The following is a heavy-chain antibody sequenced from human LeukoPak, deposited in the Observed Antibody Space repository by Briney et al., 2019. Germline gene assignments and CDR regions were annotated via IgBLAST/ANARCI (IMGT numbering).Heavy chain of an antibody. D-gene: IGHD6-19*01. J-gene: IGHJ4*02. V-gene: IGHV5-51*01. Sequence: GESLKISCKGSGYSFTSYWFGWVRQMPGKGLEWMGIIYPGDSDTRYSPSFQGQVTISADKSISTAYLQWSSLKASDTAMYYCARQRIPGIAVAGTDYWGQGTLVTVSS. CDR2: IYPGDSDT. CDR1: GYSFTSYW. CDR3: ARQRIPGIAVAGTDY.